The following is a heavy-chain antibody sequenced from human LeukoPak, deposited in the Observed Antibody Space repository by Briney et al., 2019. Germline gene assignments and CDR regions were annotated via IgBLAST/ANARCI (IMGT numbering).Heavy chain of an antibody. CDR1: GFTFSTSG. CDR2: IWYDGSNK. J-gene: IGHJ4*02. CDR3: ARARGVSTGYRPIDY. Sequence: GGSPRLSCAASGFTFSTSGMHWVRQAPGKGLEWVAVIWYDGSNKHHAESVKGRFSISRDNSKSTLYLQMNSLRAEDTAVYYCARARGVSTGYRPIDYWGQGTLVTVSS. D-gene: IGHD3-22*01. V-gene: IGHV3-33*01.